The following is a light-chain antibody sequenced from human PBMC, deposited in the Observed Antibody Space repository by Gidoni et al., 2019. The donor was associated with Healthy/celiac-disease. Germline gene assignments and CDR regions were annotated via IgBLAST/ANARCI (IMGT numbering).Light chain of an antibody. Sequence: DMVMTQSPLPLPVTPGEPASISCSSSQSLLHSNGYNYLDWYLQKPGQSPQLLIYLGSNRASGVPDRFSGSGSGTDFTLKISRVEAEDVGVYYCMQALQTPPYTFGQGTKLEIK. CDR2: LGS. CDR1: QSLLHSNGYNY. V-gene: IGKV2-28*01. CDR3: MQALQTPPYT. J-gene: IGKJ2*01.